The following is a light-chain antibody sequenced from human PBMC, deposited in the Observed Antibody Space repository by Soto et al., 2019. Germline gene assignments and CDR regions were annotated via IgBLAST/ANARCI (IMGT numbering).Light chain of an antibody. CDR1: QSLLYSSNNKNY. J-gene: IGKJ2*03. V-gene: IGKV4-1*01. CDR3: QQYYYTPYS. CDR2: WAS. Sequence: DIVMTQSPDSLPVSLGERATINCKSSQSLLYSSNNKNYLAWYQQKPGQPPKLLIFWASTRESGVPDRFSGSGSGTDFTLTISRLQAEVVAVYYCQQYYYTPYSFGQGTKLEIK.